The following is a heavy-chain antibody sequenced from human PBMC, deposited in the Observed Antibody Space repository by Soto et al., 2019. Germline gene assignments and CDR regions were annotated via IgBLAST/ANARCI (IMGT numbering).Heavy chain of an antibody. D-gene: IGHD6-13*01. CDR3: ARDLAGSWETDNWFDP. V-gene: IGHV1-3*01. J-gene: IGHJ5*02. CDR2: INAGNGNT. CDR1: GYTFTSYA. Sequence: QVQLVQSGAEVKKPGASVKVSCKASGYTFTSYAMHWVRQAPGQRLEWMGWINAGNGNTKYSQKFQGRVTITRDTSASTAYMELSSLRSEDTAVYYCARDLAGSWETDNWFDPWGQGTLVTVSS.